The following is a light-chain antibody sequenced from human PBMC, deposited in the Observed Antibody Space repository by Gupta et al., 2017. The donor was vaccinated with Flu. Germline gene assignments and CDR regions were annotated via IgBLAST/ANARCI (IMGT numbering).Light chain of an antibody. CDR3: QQYNNFPWT. V-gene: IGKV1-5*03. J-gene: IGKJ1*01. CDR1: QSISGW. Sequence: DIQMTQSPSTLSASVGDRVTITCRASQSISGWLAWYQQKPGKALKFLIYKASSLESGVPSRFSGSGSGTEFTLTISSLQPDDFATYYCQQYNNFPWTFGQGTKVEI. CDR2: KAS.